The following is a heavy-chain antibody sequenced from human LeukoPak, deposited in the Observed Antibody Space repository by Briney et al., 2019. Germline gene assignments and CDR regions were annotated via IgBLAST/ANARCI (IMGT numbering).Heavy chain of an antibody. CDR3: AKDQYLYYYGSGSYLFDY. Sequence: PGGSLRLSCAASGFTFSSYGMHWVRQAPGKGLEWVAVISYDGSNKYYADSVKGRFTISRDNSKNTLYLQMNSLRAEDTAVYYCAKDQYLYYYGSGSYLFDYWGQGTLVTVSS. V-gene: IGHV3-30*18. D-gene: IGHD3-10*01. CDR1: GFTFSSYG. CDR2: ISYDGSNK. J-gene: IGHJ4*02.